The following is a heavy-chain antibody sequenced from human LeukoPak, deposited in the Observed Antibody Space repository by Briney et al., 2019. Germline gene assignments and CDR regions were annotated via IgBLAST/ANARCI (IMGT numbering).Heavy chain of an antibody. D-gene: IGHD3-10*01. CDR3: ARALPYGSGSPRGEYFQH. V-gene: IGHV1-18*01. J-gene: IGHJ1*01. CDR2: ISAYNGNT. Sequence: ASVKVSCKASGYTFTSYGISLVRQAPGQGLEWMGWISAYNGNTNYAQKLQGRVTMTTDTSTSTAYMELRSLRSDDTAVYYCARALPYGSGSPRGEYFQHWGQGTLVTVSS. CDR1: GYTFTSYG.